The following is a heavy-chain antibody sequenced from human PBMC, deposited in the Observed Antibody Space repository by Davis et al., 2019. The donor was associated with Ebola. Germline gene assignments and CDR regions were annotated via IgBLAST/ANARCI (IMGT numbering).Heavy chain of an antibody. CDR3: VGDYGDYVNYFDF. J-gene: IGHJ4*02. D-gene: IGHD4-17*01. CDR1: GYSISRGYY. CDR2: IHHSGTT. Sequence: PSETLSLTCIVSGYSISRGYYWGWVRQPPGQGLEWIGSIHHSGTTYYRTSLKSRVTLSVDTSKNQFSLNLSSVTAADTAIYYCVGDYGDYVNYFDFWGQGTLVTASS. V-gene: IGHV4-38-2*02.